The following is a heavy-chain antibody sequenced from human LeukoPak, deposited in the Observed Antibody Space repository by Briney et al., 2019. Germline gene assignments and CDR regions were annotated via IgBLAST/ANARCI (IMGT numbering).Heavy chain of an antibody. CDR2: IYYSGST. CDR3: ATPYSGGYQGLDI. J-gene: IGHJ3*02. D-gene: IGHD1-26*01. Sequence: KTSETLSLTCTVSGVSISSNKYYWGWIRQPPGKGLEWIGSIYYSGSTYYNPTLKSQVTIFVDTSKNQFSPKLSSVTAADTAVYYCATPYSGGYQGLDIWGQGTMVTVSS. CDR1: GVSISSNKYY. V-gene: IGHV4-39*01.